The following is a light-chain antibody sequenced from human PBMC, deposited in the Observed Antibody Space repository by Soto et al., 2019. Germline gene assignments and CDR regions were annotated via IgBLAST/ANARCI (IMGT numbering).Light chain of an antibody. CDR1: QSVSSY. Sequence: EIVLTQSPVTLSLSPGERATLSCRASQSVSSYFSWYQQKPGQAPRLLIFDASNRDSGVPARFSGSGSGTDFTLTIDSLEPEDFALYYCQQRISWLTFGGGTRVEIK. V-gene: IGKV3-11*01. CDR2: DAS. CDR3: QQRISWLT. J-gene: IGKJ4*01.